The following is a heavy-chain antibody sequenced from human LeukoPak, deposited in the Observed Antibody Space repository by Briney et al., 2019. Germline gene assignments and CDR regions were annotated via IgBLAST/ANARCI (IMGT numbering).Heavy chain of an antibody. CDR1: GGSISRYH. J-gene: IGHJ3*02. CDR3: ARQPAPYSSGWYDGFDI. CDR2: IYTSGST. V-gene: IGHV4-4*07. D-gene: IGHD6-19*01. Sequence: SETLSLTCTVSGGSISRYHWSWIRQPAGKGLEWIGRIYTSGSTNYNPSLKSRVTMSVDTSKNQFSLKLSSVTAADTAVYYCARQPAPYSSGWYDGFDIWGQGTMVTVSS.